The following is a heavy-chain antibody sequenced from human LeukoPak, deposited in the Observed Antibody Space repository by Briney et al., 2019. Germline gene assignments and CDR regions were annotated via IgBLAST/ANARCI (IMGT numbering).Heavy chain of an antibody. V-gene: IGHV4-39*01. CDR3: ASRYMVRGVIWASRPYYFDY. Sequence: PSETLSLTCTVSGGSISSSSYYWGWIRQPPGKGLEWIGSIYYSGSTYYNPSLESRVTISVDTSKNQFSLKLSSVTAADTAVYYCASRYMVRGVIWASRPYYFDYWGQGTLVTVSS. D-gene: IGHD3-10*01. CDR1: GGSISSSSYY. CDR2: IYYSGST. J-gene: IGHJ4*02.